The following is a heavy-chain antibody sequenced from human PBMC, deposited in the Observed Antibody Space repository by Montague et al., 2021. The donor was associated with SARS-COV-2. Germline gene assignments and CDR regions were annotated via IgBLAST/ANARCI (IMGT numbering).Heavy chain of an antibody. D-gene: IGHD6-13*01. V-gene: IGHV4-59*02. Sequence: SETLSLTCTVSGASVGSSDWGWIRQSPGKGLEWIGYFYSVGSTDYNPSLKSRATISRDTSKNQSSLTVRSVTAADTAVYYCARETMTAGAFDIWGQGTMVTVSS. CDR3: ARETMTAGAFDI. J-gene: IGHJ3*02. CDR1: GASVGSSD. CDR2: FYSVGST.